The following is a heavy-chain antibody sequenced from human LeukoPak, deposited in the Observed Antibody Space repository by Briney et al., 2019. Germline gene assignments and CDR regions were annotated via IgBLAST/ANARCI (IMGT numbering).Heavy chain of an antibody. J-gene: IGHJ5*02. V-gene: IGHV4-59*01. CDR1: GGSISSYY. CDR2: IYYSGST. Sequence: PSETLSLTCTVSGGSISSYYWSWIRQPPGKGLEWIGYIYYSGSTNYNPSLKSRVTISVDTSKNQFSLKLSSVTAADTAVYYCARDRNDFWSGHNWFDPWGQGTLVTVSS. CDR3: ARDRNDFWSGHNWFDP. D-gene: IGHD3-3*01.